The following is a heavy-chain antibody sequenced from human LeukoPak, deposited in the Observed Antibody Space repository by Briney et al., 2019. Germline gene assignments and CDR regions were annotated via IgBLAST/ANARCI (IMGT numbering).Heavy chain of an antibody. CDR3: TRLRLEAVAGTNYYYYGMDV. Sequence: GGSLRLSCAASGFTFSGSAMHWVRKASGKGVEWVGRIRSKANSYATAYAASVKGRFTISRDDSKNTAYLQMNSLKTEDTAVYYCTRLRLEAVAGTNYYYYGMDVWGQGTTVTVSS. J-gene: IGHJ6*02. CDR1: GFTFSGSA. V-gene: IGHV3-73*01. D-gene: IGHD6-19*01. CDR2: IRSKANSYAT.